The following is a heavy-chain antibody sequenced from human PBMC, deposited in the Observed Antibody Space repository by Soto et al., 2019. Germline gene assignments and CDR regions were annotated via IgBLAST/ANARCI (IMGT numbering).Heavy chain of an antibody. V-gene: IGHV4-59*01. CDR1: GDSFSTYY. Sequence: PSETLSLTCTVSGDSFSTYYWSWVRQPPGKGLEWIGYFYSSGSTNYNPSLKSRATISADTSKNQVSLRLTSVTAADTAVYFCARSGDSGAQVYGYYYYYMDVWGQGTTVTVSS. CDR3: ARSGDSGAQVYGYYYYYMDV. J-gene: IGHJ6*03. CDR2: FYSSGST. D-gene: IGHD1-26*01.